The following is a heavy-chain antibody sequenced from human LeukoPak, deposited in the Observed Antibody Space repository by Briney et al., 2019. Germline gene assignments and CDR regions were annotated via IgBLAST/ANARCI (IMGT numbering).Heavy chain of an antibody. J-gene: IGHJ4*02. CDR3: ARHMGRDGSIVWYRAFDY. D-gene: IGHD3-16*01. CDR1: GGTITNYY. CDR2: IYYTGDT. V-gene: IGHV4-59*08. Sequence: PSETLSLTCTVPGGTITNYYWSWIRQPPGKALALIGYIYYTGDTYYNPSLRSRVTISVDTSKSQFSLSVRSVTAADTAVYYCARHMGRDGSIVWYRAFDYWGQGTLVTVSS.